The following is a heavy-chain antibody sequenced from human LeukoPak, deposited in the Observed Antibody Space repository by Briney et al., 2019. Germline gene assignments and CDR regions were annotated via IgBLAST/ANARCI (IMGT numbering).Heavy chain of an antibody. V-gene: IGHV2-5*02. CDR3: AHDDPGYYGMDI. CDR2: IYGDANK. J-gene: IGHJ6*04. Sequence: ESGPTLVKPTQTLTLTCTFSGFSLRSNAVGVGWIRQPPGKALEWLALIYGDANKRYSPSLKSRLTVTKDSSKNQVVLTMTNMDPVDTATYFCAHDDPGYYGMDIWGEGTTVTVSS. D-gene: IGHD1-1*01. CDR1: GFSLRSNAVG.